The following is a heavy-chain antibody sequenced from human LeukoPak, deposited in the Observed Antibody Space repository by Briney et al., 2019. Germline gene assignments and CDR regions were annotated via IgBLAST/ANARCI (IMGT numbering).Heavy chain of an antibody. CDR3: ARDGSSSWYFYFDY. CDR2: IIPIFGTA. Sequence: ASVKVSCKASGGTFSSYAISWVRQAPGQGLEWMGGIIPIFGTANYAQEFQGRVTITADESTSTAYMELSSLRSEDTAVYYCARDGSSSWYFYFDYWGQGTLVTVSS. D-gene: IGHD6-13*01. CDR1: GGTFSSYA. J-gene: IGHJ4*02. V-gene: IGHV1-69*13.